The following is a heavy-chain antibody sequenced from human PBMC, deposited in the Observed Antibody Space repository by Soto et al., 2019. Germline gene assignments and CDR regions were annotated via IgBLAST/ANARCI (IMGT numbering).Heavy chain of an antibody. V-gene: IGHV4-59*01. Sequence: SETLSLTCTVSGGSISSYYWSWIRQPPGKGLEWIGYIYYSGSTNYNPSLKSRVTISVDTSKNQFSLKLSSVTAADTAVYYCARGQLVGWFDPWGQGTLVTVSS. CDR1: GGSISSYY. D-gene: IGHD6-6*01. CDR3: ARGQLVGWFDP. J-gene: IGHJ5*02. CDR2: IYYSGST.